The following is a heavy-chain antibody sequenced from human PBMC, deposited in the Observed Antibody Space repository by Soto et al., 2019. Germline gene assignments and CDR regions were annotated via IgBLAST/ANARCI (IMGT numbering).Heavy chain of an antibody. Sequence: GGSLRLSCAASGFTFSSFAMSWVRQAPGKGLEWVSAITGSGDATFYADSVRGRFTISRDNSKNTLYFQMNSLGAEDTALYYCASGLVGYCSSSSCHAYRFDPWGQGTLVTVSS. V-gene: IGHV3-23*01. D-gene: IGHD2-2*01. CDR1: GFTFSSFA. J-gene: IGHJ5*02. CDR3: ASGLVGYCSSSSCHAYRFDP. CDR2: ITGSGDAT.